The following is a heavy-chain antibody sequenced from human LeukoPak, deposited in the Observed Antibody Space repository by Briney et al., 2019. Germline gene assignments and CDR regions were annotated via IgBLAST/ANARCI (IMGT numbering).Heavy chain of an antibody. CDR2: IYYSGST. V-gene: IGHV4-39*01. Sequence: SETLSLTCTVSGGSISSSSYYWGWIRQPPGKGLEWIGSIYYSGSTYYNPSLKSRVTISVDTSKNQFSLKLSSVTAADTAVYYCARVAVGYWNFDLWGRGTLVTVSS. J-gene: IGHJ2*01. CDR1: GGSISSSSYY. D-gene: IGHD2-15*01. CDR3: ARVAVGYWNFDL.